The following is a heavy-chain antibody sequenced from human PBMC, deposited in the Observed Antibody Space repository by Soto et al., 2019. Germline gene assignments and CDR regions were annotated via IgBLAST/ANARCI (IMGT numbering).Heavy chain of an antibody. CDR2: IKEDGSDM. J-gene: IGHJ6*03. D-gene: IGHD3-3*01. CDR3: ARGRRRAIFGLVIPPNYYYYLIDF. V-gene: IGHV3-7*01. Sequence: GGSLRLACAASGFTFSSYWMSWVRQAPGKGLEWVANIKEDGSDMYYVDSVKGRFTISRDNAKNSLYLQMNSLRAEDTAVYYCARGRRRAIFGLVIPPNYYYYLIDFWGKGSSDTGSS. CDR1: GFTFSSYW.